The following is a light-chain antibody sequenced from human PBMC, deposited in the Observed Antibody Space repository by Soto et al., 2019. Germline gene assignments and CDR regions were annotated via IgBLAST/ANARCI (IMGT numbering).Light chain of an antibody. CDR1: QSVSSN. J-gene: IGKJ2*01. CDR3: QQYNNWPPYT. V-gene: IGKV3-15*01. CDR2: GAS. Sequence: EIVMTQSPATLSVSPGERATLSCRASQSVSSNLAWYQQKPGQAPSLLIYGASTRATGIPARFSGSGSWTEFTLTISSLQSEDFAVYYCQQYNNWPPYTFGQGTKLEIK.